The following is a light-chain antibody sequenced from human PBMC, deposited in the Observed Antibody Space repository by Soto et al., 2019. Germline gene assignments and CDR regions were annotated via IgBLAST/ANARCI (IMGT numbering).Light chain of an antibody. CDR2: DAS. Sequence: EIVLTQSPLTLSLSPGGGVRLXCRATRSINNFVAWYQQKPGQAPSLLISDASNRATGIPDRVSGSGSGTEFTLTISSLQPEDFATYYCQQSYSATLWTFGQGTRWIS. V-gene: IGKV3-11*01. CDR1: RSINNF. J-gene: IGKJ1*01. CDR3: QQSYSATLWT.